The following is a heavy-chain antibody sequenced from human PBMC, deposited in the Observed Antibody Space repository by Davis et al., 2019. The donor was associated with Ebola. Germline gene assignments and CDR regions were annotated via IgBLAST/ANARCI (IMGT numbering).Heavy chain of an antibody. D-gene: IGHD3-9*01. CDR2: IYYSGST. J-gene: IGHJ6*04. V-gene: IGHV4-59*01. CDR3: ARAYYDILTGQYYYGMDV. Sequence: MPSETLSLTCTVSGGSISSYYWSWIRQPPGKGLEWIGYIYYSGSTNYNPSLKSRVTISVDTSKYQFSLKLSSVTAADTAVYYCARAYYDILTGQYYYGMDVWGKGTTVTVSS. CDR1: GGSISSYY.